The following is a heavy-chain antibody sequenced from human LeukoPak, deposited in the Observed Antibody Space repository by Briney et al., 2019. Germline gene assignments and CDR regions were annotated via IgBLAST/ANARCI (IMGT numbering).Heavy chain of an antibody. V-gene: IGHV3-23*01. D-gene: IGHD3-10*01. CDR2: ISGSGGRT. CDR1: GFTFKSYA. Sequence: PGGSLRLSCAASGFTFKSYAMSWVRQAPGKGLEWVSAISGSGGRTYYADSVKGRFTISRDNSKNTLYLQMNSLRAEDTAVYFCARAVGPYDYWGQGTLVTVSS. J-gene: IGHJ4*02. CDR3: ARAVGPYDY.